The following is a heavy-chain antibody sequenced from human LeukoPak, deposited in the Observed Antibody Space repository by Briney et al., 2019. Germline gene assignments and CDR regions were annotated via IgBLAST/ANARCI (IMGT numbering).Heavy chain of an antibody. CDR2: ISGSGGST. Sequence: GGSLRLSCAASGFTFSSYAMSWVRQASGKGLEWVSAISGSGGSTYYADSVKGRFTISRDNSKNTLYLQMNSLRAEDTAVYYCAKAPRRDGPLYYFDYWGQGTLVTVSS. D-gene: IGHD5-24*01. CDR1: GFTFSSYA. CDR3: AKAPRRDGPLYYFDY. J-gene: IGHJ4*02. V-gene: IGHV3-23*01.